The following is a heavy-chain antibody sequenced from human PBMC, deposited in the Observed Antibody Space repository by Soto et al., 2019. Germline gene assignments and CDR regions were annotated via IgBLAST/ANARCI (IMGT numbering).Heavy chain of an antibody. CDR3: ARDDLDYGGNPLST. D-gene: IGHD4-17*01. CDR2: IYDSEND. Sequence: SETLSLTCTVSGVSISSCDYYWIWIRQAPGKGREGIVYIYDSENDHYNPTRKSRMLISIYRSKNQLSLKITSVTAAETAVYYCARDDLDYGGNPLSTWGQGTLVTVSS. V-gene: IGHV4-30-4*08. J-gene: IGHJ1*01. CDR1: GVSISSCDYY.